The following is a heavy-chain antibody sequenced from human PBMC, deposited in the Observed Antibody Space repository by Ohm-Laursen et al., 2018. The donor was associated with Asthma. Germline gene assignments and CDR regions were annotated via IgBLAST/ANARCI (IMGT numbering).Heavy chain of an antibody. J-gene: IGHJ4*02. D-gene: IGHD6-19*01. V-gene: IGHV1-69*01. CDR1: GYTFTSYG. Sequence: GSSVKVSCKASGYTFTSYGISWVRQAPGQGLEWMGGIIPIIGTANYAQKFQGRVTITADESTSTAYMELSSLRSEDTAVYYCAGGTSIAVAGTSYDYWGQGTLVTVSS. CDR2: IIPIIGTA. CDR3: AGGTSIAVAGTSYDY.